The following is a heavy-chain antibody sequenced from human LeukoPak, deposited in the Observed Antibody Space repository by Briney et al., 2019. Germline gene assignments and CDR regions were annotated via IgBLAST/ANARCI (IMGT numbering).Heavy chain of an antibody. CDR3: ARLSPGYCSSTSCYTGAFDI. CDR1: GYTFTGYY. J-gene: IGHJ3*02. V-gene: IGHV1-2*02. CDR2: IKPNSGGT. Sequence: ASVKVSCKASGYTFTGYYMHWVRQAPGQGREWMGWIKPNSGGTNYAQKFQGRVTMTRDTSISTAYMELSRLRSDDTAVYYCARLSPGYCSSTSCYTGAFDIWGQGTMVTVSS. D-gene: IGHD2-2*02.